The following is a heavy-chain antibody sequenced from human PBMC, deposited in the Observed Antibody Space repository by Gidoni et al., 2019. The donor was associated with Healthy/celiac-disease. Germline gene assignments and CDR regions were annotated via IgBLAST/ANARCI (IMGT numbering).Heavy chain of an antibody. CDR1: GFTVSSNY. D-gene: IGHD6-19*01. CDR3: ARAGTSYYWYFDL. J-gene: IGHJ2*01. CDR2: IYSGGST. V-gene: IGHV3-53*04. Sequence: EVQLVESGGGLVQPGGSLRLSCAASGFTVSSNYMSWVRQAPGKGLEWVSVIYSGGSTYYADSVKGRFTISRHNSKNTLYLQMNSLRAEDTAVYYCARAGTSYYWYFDLWGRGTLVTVSS.